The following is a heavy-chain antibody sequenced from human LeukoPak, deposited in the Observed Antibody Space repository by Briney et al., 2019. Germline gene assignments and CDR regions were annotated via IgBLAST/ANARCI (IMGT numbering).Heavy chain of an antibody. Sequence: GASVKVSCKASGYTFTGYYMHWVRQAPGQGLEWMGWINPNSGGTNYAQKFQGRVTMTRDTSISTAYMELSSLRSEDTAVYYCARVDYGDYSFAPRPAWGQGTLVTVSS. CDR1: GYTFTGYY. CDR3: ARVDYGDYSFAPRPA. V-gene: IGHV1-2*02. D-gene: IGHD4-17*01. CDR2: INPNSGGT. J-gene: IGHJ5*02.